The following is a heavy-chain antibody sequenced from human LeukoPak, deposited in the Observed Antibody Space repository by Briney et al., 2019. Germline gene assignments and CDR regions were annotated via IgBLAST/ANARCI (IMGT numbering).Heavy chain of an antibody. Sequence: QALSLTCAISGDTVSSNSACWNGIRQSPSRGLEWLGRTFYRSKWYSDDAPSLKSRITVNPDTTNNQFSLEFKSVPPEDTAVYFCVRGGSSFDYWGQGTLVTVSS. CDR2: TFYRSKWYS. D-gene: IGHD1-26*01. CDR3: VRGGSSFDY. J-gene: IGHJ4*02. CDR1: GDTVSSNSAC. V-gene: IGHV6-1*01.